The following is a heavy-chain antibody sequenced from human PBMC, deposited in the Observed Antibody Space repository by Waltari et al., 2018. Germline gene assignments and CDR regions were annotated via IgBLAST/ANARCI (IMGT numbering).Heavy chain of an antibody. V-gene: IGHV1-2*02. CDR1: GYTFTGYY. D-gene: IGHD6-13*01. J-gene: IGHJ4*02. CDR3: ARERALPDSSSWYNPLDY. Sequence: QVQLVQSGAEVKKPGASVKVSCKASGYTFTGYYMHWVRQAPGQGLESMGWINPNSGGTNYAQKFQGRVTMTRDTSISTAYMELSRLRSDDTAVYYCARERALPDSSSWYNPLDYWGQGTLVTVSS. CDR2: INPNSGGT.